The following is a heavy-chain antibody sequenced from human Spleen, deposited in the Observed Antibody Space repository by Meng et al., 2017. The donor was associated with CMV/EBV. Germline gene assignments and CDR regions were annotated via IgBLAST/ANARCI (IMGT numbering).Heavy chain of an antibody. CDR2: INHSGST. CDR1: GGSFSGYY. Sequence: TLSLTCAVYGGSFSGYYWSWIRQPPGKGLEWIGEINHSGSTNYNPSLKSRVTISVDTSKNQFSLKLTSVTAADTAVYYCARNDFWSGPSRYWGQGTLVTVSS. J-gene: IGHJ4*02. CDR3: ARNDFWSGPSRY. V-gene: IGHV4-34*01. D-gene: IGHD3-3*01.